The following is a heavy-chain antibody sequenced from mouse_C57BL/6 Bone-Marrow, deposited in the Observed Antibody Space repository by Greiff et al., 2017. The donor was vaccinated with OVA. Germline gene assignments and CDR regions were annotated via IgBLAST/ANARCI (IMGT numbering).Heavy chain of an antibody. D-gene: IGHD4-1*01. CDR1: GFSLPSYA. V-gene: IGHV2-9-1*01. CDR2: IWTGGGT. CDR3: ARKANWDVGDYFDY. Sequence: VKLVESGPGLVAPSQSLSITCTVSGFSLPSYAISWVRQPPGKGLELLGVIWTGGGTNYNSALKSRLSISKDNSKSQVFLKMNRRQTDDTARYYCARKANWDVGDYFDYWGQGTTLTVSS. J-gene: IGHJ2*01.